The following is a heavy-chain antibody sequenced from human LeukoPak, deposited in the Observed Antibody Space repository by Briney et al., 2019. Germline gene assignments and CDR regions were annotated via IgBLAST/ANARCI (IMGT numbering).Heavy chain of an antibody. CDR1: GGSISSYY. D-gene: IGHD1-26*01. CDR2: IYYSGST. V-gene: IGHV4-59*12. CDR3: ARKLGVGAFDY. J-gene: IGHJ4*02. Sequence: SETLSLTCTVSGGSISSYYWSWIRQPPGKGLEWIGYIYYSGSTNYNPSLKSRVTISVDTSKNQFSLKLSSVTAADTAVYYCARKLGVGAFDYWGQGTLVTVSS.